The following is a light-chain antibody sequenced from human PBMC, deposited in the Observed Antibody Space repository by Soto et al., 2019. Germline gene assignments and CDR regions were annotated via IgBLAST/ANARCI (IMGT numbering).Light chain of an antibody. V-gene: IGLV2-23*01. J-gene: IGLJ2*01. CDR3: CSYAGFSTLI. CDR2: EGS. CDR1: SSDVGSYNL. Sequence: QSALTQPASVSGSPGQSITISCTGTSSDVGSYNLVSWYQQRPGKAPKVMIFEGSERPSGVSNRFSGSKSGNTASLTISGLQAEDEADYYCCSYAGFSTLIFGGGTKLTVL.